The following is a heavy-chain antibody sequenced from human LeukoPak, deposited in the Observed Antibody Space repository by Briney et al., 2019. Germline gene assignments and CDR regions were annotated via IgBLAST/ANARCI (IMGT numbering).Heavy chain of an antibody. CDR3: ARAGPLGSGEKKFDY. D-gene: IGHD3-10*02. J-gene: IGHJ4*02. CDR1: GFIVSSNY. Sequence: GGSLRLSCAASGFIVSSNYMSWVRQAPGKGLEWVSVIYSGVTTYYADSVKGRFTISRDNSKNTLYLQMNSLRAEDTAVFYCARAGPLGSGEKKFDYGAREPRSPVSS. CDR2: IYSGVTT. V-gene: IGHV3-53*01.